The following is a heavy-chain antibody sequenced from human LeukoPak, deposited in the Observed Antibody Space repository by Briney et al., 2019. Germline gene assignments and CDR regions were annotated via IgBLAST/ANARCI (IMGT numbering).Heavy chain of an antibody. CDR1: GVSFSGYF. Sequence: ASETLSLTCAVYGVSFSGYFWGWIRQPPGKGLEWIGEIYDSGTMNYNPSLKSRVTMSVDTSKNQFSLRLNSVTAADTAVYYCARKYYYASGIYYDFWGQGTLVTVSS. CDR2: IYDSGTM. CDR3: ARKYYYASGIYYDF. D-gene: IGHD3-10*01. J-gene: IGHJ4*02. V-gene: IGHV4-34*01.